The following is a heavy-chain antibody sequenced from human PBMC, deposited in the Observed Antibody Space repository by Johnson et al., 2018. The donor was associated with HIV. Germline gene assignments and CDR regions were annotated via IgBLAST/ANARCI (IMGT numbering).Heavy chain of an antibody. J-gene: IGHJ3*02. CDR1: GLTLSNYP. V-gene: IGHV3-20*04. CDR2: IDWNGGRQ. CDR3: AKGSGWYSAFDI. Sequence: EVQLVESGGGVVQPGRYLRLSCAASGLTLSNYPMHWVRQAPGKGLEWVSGIDWNGGRQGYVDSVKGRFTISRDNAKNSLYMEMNSLRAEDTAVYYCAKGSGWYSAFDIWVQGTMVTVSS. D-gene: IGHD6-19*01.